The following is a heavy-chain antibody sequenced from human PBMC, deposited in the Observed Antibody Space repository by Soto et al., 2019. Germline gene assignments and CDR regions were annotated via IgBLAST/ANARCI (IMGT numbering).Heavy chain of an antibody. CDR1: GFSLRTSGVG. J-gene: IGHJ5*02. CDR3: AHRANYYCSGSYFFP. Sequence: QITLKESGPTLVKPTQTLTLTCTFSGFSLRTSGVGVGWIRQPPGKALEWLALIYWDDDKRYSPSLKSRLTSTKDTSNNQVVLTIANMDPVDTATYYCAHRANYYCSGSYFFPWGRGGLVTVFS. D-gene: IGHD3-10*01. V-gene: IGHV2-5*02. CDR2: IYWDDDK.